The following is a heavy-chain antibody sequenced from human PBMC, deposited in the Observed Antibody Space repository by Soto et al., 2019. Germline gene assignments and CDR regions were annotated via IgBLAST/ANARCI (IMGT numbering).Heavy chain of an antibody. CDR2: IYYSGST. CDR3: ARGLGSGSYYVRYFDY. J-gene: IGHJ4*02. CDR1: GGSISSYY. Sequence: SETLSLTCTVSGGSISSYYWSWIRQPPGKGLEWIGYIYYSGSTNYNPSLKSRVTISVDTSKNQFSLKLSSVTAADTAVYYCARGLGSGSYYVRYFDYWGQGTLVTVSS. V-gene: IGHV4-59*08. D-gene: IGHD1-26*01.